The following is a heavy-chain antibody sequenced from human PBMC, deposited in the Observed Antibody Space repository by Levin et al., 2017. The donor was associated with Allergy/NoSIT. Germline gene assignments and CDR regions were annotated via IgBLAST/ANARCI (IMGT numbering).Heavy chain of an antibody. J-gene: IGHJ3*02. D-gene: IGHD2-21*01. CDR1: GFTFDDYA. V-gene: IGHV3-9*01. CDR2: ISWNSGSI. Sequence: GGSLRLSCAASGFTFDDYAMHWVRQAPGKGLEWVSGISWNSGSISYADPVRGRFAISRDNAKNCLYLQMNSLRAEDTAFYYRAKGRITNLTTTGDSDIWGQGPMVTVS. CDR3: AKGRITNLTTTGDSDI.